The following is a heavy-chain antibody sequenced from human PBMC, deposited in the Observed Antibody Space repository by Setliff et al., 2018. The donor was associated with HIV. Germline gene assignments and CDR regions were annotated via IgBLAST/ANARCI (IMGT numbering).Heavy chain of an antibody. CDR3: ASSPAWRSDSGLHTFDY. CDR1: GYSISSRYY. J-gene: IGHJ4*02. Sequence: PSETLSLTCTVSGYSISSRYYWGWIRQPPGKGLEWIGSVYHTGSTYYNPSLKSRVTMSADTSKNQFSLKLSSVTAADTAVYYCASSPAWRSDSGLHTFDYRGQGTLVTVSS. D-gene: IGHD2-15*01. CDR2: VYHTGST. V-gene: IGHV4-38-2*02.